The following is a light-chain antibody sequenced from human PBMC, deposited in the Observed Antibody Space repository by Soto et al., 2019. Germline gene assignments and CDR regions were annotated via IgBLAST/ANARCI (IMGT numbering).Light chain of an antibody. Sequence: EVVMTQSPATLSVSPGDWATLSCRASQSVRSDLAWYQQKPGQAPRLLIYGASTRATGIPARFSGSVSGTEFTLIIRSLQSEDFAVYYCQQYNNWPPWTFGQGTKVEI. V-gene: IGKV3-15*01. CDR3: QQYNNWPPWT. J-gene: IGKJ1*01. CDR1: QSVRSD. CDR2: GAS.